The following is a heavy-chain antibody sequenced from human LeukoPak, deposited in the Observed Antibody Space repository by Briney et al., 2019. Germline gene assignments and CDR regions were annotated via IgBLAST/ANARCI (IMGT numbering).Heavy chain of an antibody. J-gene: IGHJ4*02. V-gene: IGHV3-48*02. CDR2: ISSGSSTI. D-gene: IGHD6-13*01. CDR3: ARDYGYSSSFDY. Sequence: GGSLRLSCAAFGFTFSTYSMNWVRQAPGKGLEWVSYISSGSSTIHYADSVKGRFTISRDNAKNSLYLRMSSLRDEDTAVYYCARDYGYSSSFDYWGQGTLVTVSS. CDR1: GFTFSTYS.